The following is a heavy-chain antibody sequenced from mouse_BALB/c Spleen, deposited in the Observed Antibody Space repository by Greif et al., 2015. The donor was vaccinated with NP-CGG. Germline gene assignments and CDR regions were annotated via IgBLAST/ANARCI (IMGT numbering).Heavy chain of an antibody. D-gene: IGHD2-4*01. Sequence: VHLVESGPGLVAPSQSLSITCTVSGFSLTSYGVHWVRQPPGKGLEWLGVIWAGGSTNYNSALMSRLSISKDNSKSQVFLKMNSLQTDDTAMYYCARDDYDPYAMDYWGQGTSVTVSS. CDR3: ARDDYDPYAMDY. V-gene: IGHV2-9*02. CDR1: GFSLTSYG. CDR2: IWAGGST. J-gene: IGHJ4*01.